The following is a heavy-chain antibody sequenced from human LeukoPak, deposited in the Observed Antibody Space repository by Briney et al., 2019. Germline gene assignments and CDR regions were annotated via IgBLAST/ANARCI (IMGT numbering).Heavy chain of an antibody. J-gene: IGHJ3*02. Sequence: GGSLRLSCAVSGVTFSSYWMSWVRQAPGKGLEWVANIKEDGSEKYYVDSVKGRFTISRDNVKNSLYLQMISLRAEDTALYHCARVSGRGVIGAFDIWGQGTMVTVSS. V-gene: IGHV3-7*03. D-gene: IGHD3-10*01. CDR3: ARVSGRGVIGAFDI. CDR1: GVTFSSYW. CDR2: IKEDGSEK.